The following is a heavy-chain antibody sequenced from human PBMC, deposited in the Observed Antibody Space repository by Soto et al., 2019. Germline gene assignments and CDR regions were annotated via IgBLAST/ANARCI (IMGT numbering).Heavy chain of an antibody. CDR3: ARHGTHLNWFAP. Sequence: ETLSLTCTVSGGSISSYYWSWIRQPPGKGLEWIGYIYYSGSTNYNPSLKSRVTISVDTSKNQFSLKLSSVTAADTAVYYCARHGTHLNWFAPWGQGTLVTVSS. CDR1: GGSISSYY. V-gene: IGHV4-59*08. D-gene: IGHD1-26*01. CDR2: IYYSGST. J-gene: IGHJ5*02.